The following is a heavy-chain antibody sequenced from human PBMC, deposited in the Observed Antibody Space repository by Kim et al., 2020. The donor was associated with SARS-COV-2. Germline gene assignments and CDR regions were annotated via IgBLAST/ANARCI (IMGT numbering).Heavy chain of an antibody. CDR2: INPNSGGT. CDR1: GYTFTGYY. CDR3: ARDLSSSFRDWYFDL. J-gene: IGHJ2*01. Sequence: ASVKVSCKASGYTFTGYYMHWVRQAPGQGLEWMGWINPNSGGTNYAQKFQGRVTMTRDTSISTAYMELSRLRSDDTAVYYCARDLSSSFRDWYFDLWGRGTLVTVSS. D-gene: IGHD6-6*01. V-gene: IGHV1-2*02.